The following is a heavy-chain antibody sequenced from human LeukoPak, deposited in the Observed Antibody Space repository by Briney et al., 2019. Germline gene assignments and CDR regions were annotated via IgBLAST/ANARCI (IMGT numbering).Heavy chain of an antibody. V-gene: IGHV4-34*01. J-gene: IGHJ3*02. CDR3: ARDKGTIWNSRNDPFDM. D-gene: IGHD1-7*01. CDR2: INHSGST. CDR1: GESFSGYY. Sequence: SETLSLTCAVYGESFSGYYWSWIRQPPGKGLEWIGEINHSGSTNYNPSLKSRVTISVDTSKNQFSLKLSSVTAADTAVYYCARDKGTIWNSRNDPFDMWGQGTMVTVSP.